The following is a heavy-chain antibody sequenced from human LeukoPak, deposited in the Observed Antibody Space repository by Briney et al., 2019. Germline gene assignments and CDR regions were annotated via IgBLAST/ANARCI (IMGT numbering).Heavy chain of an antibody. D-gene: IGHD2-2*01. J-gene: IGHJ1*01. CDR2: INPNGGST. V-gene: IGHV1-46*01. Sequence: ASVKVSCKASGYTFTGYYMHWVRQAPGQGLEWMGIINPNGGSTTYAQRFQGRVTMTTDTSTGTIYMELSSLRSEDTAVYYCARDNDDDVPLKGDCSSSSCYYYFHHWGQGTLVTVSS. CDR3: ARDNDDDVPLKGDCSSSSCYYYFHH. CDR1: GYTFTGYY.